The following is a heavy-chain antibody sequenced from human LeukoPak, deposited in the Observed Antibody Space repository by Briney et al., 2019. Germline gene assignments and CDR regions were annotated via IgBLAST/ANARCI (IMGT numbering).Heavy chain of an antibody. CDR3: ARDQSYSSGWYIDY. CDR1: GYTFTVYY. Sequence: ASVTVSCTASGYTFTVYYMHWVRQAPGQGLEWKGWINPHSGGTNYAQKFQGRVTMTRDTSVSTAYMELNKMQADDTAVYYCARDQSYSSGWYIDYWGQGTLVTVSS. J-gene: IGHJ4*02. CDR2: INPHSGGT. V-gene: IGHV1-2*02. D-gene: IGHD6-19*01.